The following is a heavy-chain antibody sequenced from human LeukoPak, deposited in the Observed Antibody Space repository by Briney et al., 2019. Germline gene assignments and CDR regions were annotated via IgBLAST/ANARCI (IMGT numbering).Heavy chain of an antibody. CDR1: GYTSTSYD. V-gene: IGHV1-8*03. D-gene: IGHD6-13*01. CDR2: MNPNSGNT. CDR3: ARGVAAAGYYYYYYYMDV. J-gene: IGHJ6*03. Sequence: ASVKVSCKASGYTSTSYDINWVRQATGQGLEWMGWMNPNSGNTGYAQKFQGRVTITRNTSISTAYMELSSLRSEDTAVYYCARGVAAAGYYYYYYYMDVWGKGTTVTVSS.